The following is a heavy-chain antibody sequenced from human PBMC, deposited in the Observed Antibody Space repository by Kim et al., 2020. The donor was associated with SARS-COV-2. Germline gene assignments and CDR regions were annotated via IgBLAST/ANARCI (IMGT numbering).Heavy chain of an antibody. CDR2: IGTAGDT. CDR1: GFTFSSYD. V-gene: IGHV3-13*01. J-gene: IGHJ3*02. D-gene: IGHD5-12*01. CDR3: ARVATRRGPGGSAFDI. Sequence: GGSLRLSCAASGFTFSSYDMHWVRQATGKGLEWVSAIGTAGDTYYPGSVKGRFTISRENAKNSLYLQMNSLRAGDTAVYYCARVATRRGPGGSAFDIWGQGTMVTVSS.